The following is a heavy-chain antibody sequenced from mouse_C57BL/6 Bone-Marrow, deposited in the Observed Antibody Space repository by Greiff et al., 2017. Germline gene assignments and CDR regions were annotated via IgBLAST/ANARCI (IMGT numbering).Heavy chain of an antibody. CDR2: IHPADGDT. CDR3: AMPLYDGCCAWFDY. J-gene: IGHJ3*01. CDR1: GYTFTSYW. V-gene: IGHV1-74*01. D-gene: IGHD2-3*01. Sequence: QVQLKQPGAELVKPGASVKVSCKASGYTFTSYWIHWVKQRPGQGLEWIGRIHPADGDTNYNQKFTGKATLTVDKSSSTAYMQLSSLTSEDSAVYYCAMPLYDGCCAWFDYWGQGTLVTVSA.